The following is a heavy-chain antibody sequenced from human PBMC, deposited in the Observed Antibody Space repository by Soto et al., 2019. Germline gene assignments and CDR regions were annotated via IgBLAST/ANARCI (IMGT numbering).Heavy chain of an antibody. CDR1: GFTFTTHA. CDR2: ITGSGTNR. CDR3: SKRAEVCGYSCHYSYCVY. D-gene: IGHD2-15*01. J-gene: IGHJ4*02. Sequence: EVQLLESGGGLVQPGGSLRLSCAASGFTFTTHALYWVRQAPGKGLEWVSVITGSGTNRFNADSVKGPFTISRDNSKSTLYLQINSLTAQDTAIYSCSKRAEVCGYSCHYSYCVYWGEGALVTGSS. V-gene: IGHV3-23*01.